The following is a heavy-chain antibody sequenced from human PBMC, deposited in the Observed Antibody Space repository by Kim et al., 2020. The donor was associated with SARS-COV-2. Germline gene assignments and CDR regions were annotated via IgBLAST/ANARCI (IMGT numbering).Heavy chain of an antibody. CDR2: INHSGST. Sequence: SETLSLTCAVYGGSFSGYYWSWIRQPPGKGLEWIGEINHSGSTNYNPSLKSRVTISVDTSKNQFSLKLSSVTAADTAVYYCARLRMRWLQFGYYFDYWGQGTLVTVSS. CDR1: GGSFSGYY. V-gene: IGHV4-34*01. CDR3: ARLRMRWLQFGYYFDY. J-gene: IGHJ4*02. D-gene: IGHD5-12*01.